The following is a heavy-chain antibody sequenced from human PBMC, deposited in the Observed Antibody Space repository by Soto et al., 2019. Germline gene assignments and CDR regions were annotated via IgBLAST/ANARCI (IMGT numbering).Heavy chain of an antibody. J-gene: IGHJ6*01. CDR2: IIPRFGSP. V-gene: IGHV1-69*01. CDR3: ARGRRAPGLGERAGFYCGGERKAGAFGNYYGRGV. Sequence: QVQLVQSGAEVKKPGSSVKVSCRPSGGSFTMYGISWVRQAPGQGLEWMGGIIPRFGSPNYAQNFQGRVTPRLGEPNNHKTCEGRIHHPGDESFDEVARGRRAPGLGERAGFYCGGERKAGAFGNYYGRGVWGQGTPVPLPP. CDR1: GGSFTMYG. D-gene: IGHD1-1*01.